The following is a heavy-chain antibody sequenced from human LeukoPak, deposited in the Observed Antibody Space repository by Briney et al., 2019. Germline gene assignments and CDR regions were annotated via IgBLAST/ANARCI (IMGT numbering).Heavy chain of an antibody. J-gene: IGHJ5*02. Sequence: QPGGSLRLSCAASGFTFSSYSMNWVRKAPGKGLEWVSYISSSSSIIYYAAPVKGRFTISRDNPKNTLYLQMNGLRAEDTAVYYCASGPGIAGAGTLWFDPWGQGTLVTVSS. CDR2: ISSSSSII. CDR1: GFTFSSYS. CDR3: ASGPGIAGAGTLWFDP. V-gene: IGHV3-48*01. D-gene: IGHD6-19*01.